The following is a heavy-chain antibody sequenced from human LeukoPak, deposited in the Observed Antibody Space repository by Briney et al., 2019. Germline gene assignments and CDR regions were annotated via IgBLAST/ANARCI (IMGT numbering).Heavy chain of an antibody. V-gene: IGHV5-51*01. CDR1: GYSFTSYW. CDR3: AGSIVVVPAAILGAFDI. D-gene: IGHD2-2*02. J-gene: IGHJ3*02. Sequence: PGESLKISCKGSGYSFTSYWIGWVRQMPGKGLEWMGIIYPGDSDTRYSPSFQGQATISADKSISTAYLQWSSLKASDTAMYYCAGSIVVVPAAILGAFDIWGQGTMVTVSS. CDR2: IYPGDSDT.